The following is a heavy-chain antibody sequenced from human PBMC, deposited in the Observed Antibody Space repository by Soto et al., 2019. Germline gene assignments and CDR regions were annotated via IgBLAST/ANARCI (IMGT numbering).Heavy chain of an antibody. CDR2: IIPALGTA. D-gene: IGHD4-17*01. V-gene: IGHV1-69*08. Sequence: QDQLVQSGAAVKKPGSSVKVSCKASGGTFSSHTFSWVRQAPGQELEWMGRIIPALGTATYAQKFQGRVTITADESATTVYMELNSLRSEDTAVYYCARPAFGDYWYFDLWGRGTLVTVSS. J-gene: IGHJ2*01. CDR1: GGTFSSHT. CDR3: ARPAFGDYWYFDL.